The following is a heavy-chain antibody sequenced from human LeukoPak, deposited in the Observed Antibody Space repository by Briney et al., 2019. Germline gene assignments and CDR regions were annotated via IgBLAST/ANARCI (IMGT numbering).Heavy chain of an antibody. Sequence: GGSLRLSCAASGFTFSSYGMSWVRQAPGKGLEWVSAISGSGGSTYYADSVKGRFTISRDNSKNTLYLQMNSLRAEDTAVYYCAKRSSGGDYGGYYFDYWGQGTLVTVSS. CDR1: GFTFSSYG. D-gene: IGHD4-17*01. J-gene: IGHJ4*02. V-gene: IGHV3-23*01. CDR2: ISGSGGST. CDR3: AKRSSGGDYGGYYFDY.